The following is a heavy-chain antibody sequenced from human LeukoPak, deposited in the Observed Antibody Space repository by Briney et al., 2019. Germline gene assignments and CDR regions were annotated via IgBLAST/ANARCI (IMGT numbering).Heavy chain of an antibody. J-gene: IGHJ4*02. CDR3: AREQRTFDY. V-gene: IGHV3-7*03. D-gene: IGHD5-24*01. Sequence: GGSLRLSCVASGFTFSNYWMNWVRQAPGKGLEWVANIKPDGGEQYYVDSLKGRFTISRDNADNSLYLQLSSLRAEDTAVYYCAREQRTFDYWGQGILVTVSS. CDR1: GFTFSNYW. CDR2: IKPDGGEQ.